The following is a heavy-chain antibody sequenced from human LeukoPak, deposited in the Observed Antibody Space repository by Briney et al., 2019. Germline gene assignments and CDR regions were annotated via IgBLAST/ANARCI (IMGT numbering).Heavy chain of an antibody. CDR2: ISAYNGNT. V-gene: IGHV1-18*01. CDR1: GYTFNTYN. J-gene: IGHJ3*02. D-gene: IGHD2-2*01. Sequence: GASVKVSCKASGYTFNTYNINWVRQAPGQGLEWMGWISAYNGNTNYAQKLQGRVTMTTDTSTSTAYMELRSLRSDDTAVYYCARMGDDGYIVVVRGAFDIWGQGTMVTVSS. CDR3: ARMGDDGYIVVVRGAFDI.